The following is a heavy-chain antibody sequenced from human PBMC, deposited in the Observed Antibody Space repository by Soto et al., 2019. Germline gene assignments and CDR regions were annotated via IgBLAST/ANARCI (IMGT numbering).Heavy chain of an antibody. Sequence: XGSLRLSCAASGFTFSSSVVSWVRPDPGRGLEWVATFGSTGSTYYADSVKGRFTISRDNSKNTLYLQMNSLRAEDTAVYYCARAQEVYYYGSGSPVDYWGQGTLVTVSS. J-gene: IGHJ4*02. D-gene: IGHD3-10*01. V-gene: IGHV3-23*01. CDR1: GFTFSSSV. CDR3: ARAQEVYYYGSGSPVDY. CDR2: FGSTGST.